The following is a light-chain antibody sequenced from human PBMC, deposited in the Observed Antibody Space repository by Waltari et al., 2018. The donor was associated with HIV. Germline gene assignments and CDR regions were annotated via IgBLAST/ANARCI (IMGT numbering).Light chain of an antibody. CDR1: SSNIRAGYG. V-gene: IGLV1-40*01. CDR3: QSYDSSLSGSVV. CDR2: ADD. J-gene: IGLJ1*01. Sequence: QSVLTQPPSVSGAPGQRVTLSCTGSSSNIRAGYGVHRFQQLPGTAPNLLIYADDNRPSGVPDRFSGSKSGTSASLAITGLRAEDEADYYCQSYDSSLSGSVVFGTGTKVTVL.